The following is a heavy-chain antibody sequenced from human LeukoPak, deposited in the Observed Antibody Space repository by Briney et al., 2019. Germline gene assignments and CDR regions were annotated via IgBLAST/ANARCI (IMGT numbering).Heavy chain of an antibody. CDR2: ISAYNGNT. D-gene: IGHD5-18*01. CDR1: GYTFTSYG. J-gene: IGHJ3*02. Sequence: ASVKVSCKASGYTFTSYGISWVRQAPGQGLEWMGWISAYNGNTNYAQKLQGRVTMTTDTSTSTAYMELRSLRSDDTAVYYCARDLGYSYGSLVHAFDIWGQGTMVTVSS. V-gene: IGHV1-18*01. CDR3: ARDLGYSYGSLVHAFDI.